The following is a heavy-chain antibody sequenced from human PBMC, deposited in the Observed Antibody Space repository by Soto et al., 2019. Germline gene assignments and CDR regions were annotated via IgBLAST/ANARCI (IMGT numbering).Heavy chain of an antibody. J-gene: IGHJ6*02. V-gene: IGHV3-9*01. Sequence: DHGSHRILKAQGKGLEWVSGISWNSGSIGYADSVKGRFTISRDNAKNSLYLQMNSLRAEDTALYYCAKDILLYSSRTYGMDVWGQGTTVTVSS. D-gene: IGHD6-13*01. CDR3: AKDILLYSSRTYGMDV. CDR1: DHG. CDR2: ISWNSGSI.